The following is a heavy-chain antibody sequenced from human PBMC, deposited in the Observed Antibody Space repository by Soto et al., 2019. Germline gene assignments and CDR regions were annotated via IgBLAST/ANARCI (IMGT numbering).Heavy chain of an antibody. D-gene: IGHD5-18*01. CDR3: ARDNPGNVDTTTWYFDL. J-gene: IGHJ2*01. CDR1: GGTFSSYA. CDR2: IIPIFGTA. V-gene: IGHV1-69*13. Sequence: SVKVSCKASGGTFSSYAISWVRQAPGQGLEWMGGIIPIFGTANYAQKFQGRVTITADESTSTAYMELSSLRSEDTAVYYCARDNPGNVDTTTWYFDLWGRGTLVTVSS.